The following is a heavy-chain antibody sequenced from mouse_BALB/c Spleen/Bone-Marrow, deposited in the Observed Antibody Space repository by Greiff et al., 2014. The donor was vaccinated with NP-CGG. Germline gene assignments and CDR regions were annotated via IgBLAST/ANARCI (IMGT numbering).Heavy chain of an antibody. J-gene: IGHJ3*01. V-gene: IGHV1S127*01. Sequence: VQLQESGAELVKPGASVKMSCKASGYTFTSYWMHWVKQRPGQGLEWIGAIDPSDNCTHYNQEFKGKATLTVDTSSSTAYMQLSSLTSEDSAVYYCTNLGTYWGQGTLVTVSA. CDR1: GYTFTSYW. CDR2: IDPSDNCT. CDR3: TNLGTY. D-gene: IGHD2-14*01.